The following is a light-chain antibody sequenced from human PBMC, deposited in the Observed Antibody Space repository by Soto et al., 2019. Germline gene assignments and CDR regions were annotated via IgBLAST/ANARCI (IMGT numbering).Light chain of an antibody. CDR3: QQYANLPWT. V-gene: IGKV1-33*01. J-gene: IGKJ1*01. Sequence: DIQMTQSPSSLSASIGDRVTITCQASQDISNYLNWYQQKPGKAPKLLIYDTSNLETGVPSRFSGGGSGTSYVITISGLQPVDIATYYCQQYANLPWTFGRGTKVEVK. CDR1: QDISNY. CDR2: DTS.